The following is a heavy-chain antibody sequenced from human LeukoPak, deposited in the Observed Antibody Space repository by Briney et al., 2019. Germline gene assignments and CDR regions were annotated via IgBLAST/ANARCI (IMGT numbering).Heavy chain of an antibody. CDR1: GYTFTSYD. D-gene: IGHD2-15*01. J-gene: IGHJ5*02. Sequence: GASVKVSCKASGYTFTSYDINWVRQATGQGLEWMGWMNPNSGNTGYAQKFQGRVTMTRNTSISTAYMELSSLRSEDTAVYYCARDVWGIVVVVAATDTHNWFDPWGREPWSPSPQ. V-gene: IGHV1-8*01. CDR2: MNPNSGNT. CDR3: ARDVWGIVVVVAATDTHNWFDP.